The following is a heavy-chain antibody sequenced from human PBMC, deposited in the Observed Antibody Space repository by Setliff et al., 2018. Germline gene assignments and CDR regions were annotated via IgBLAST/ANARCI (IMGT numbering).Heavy chain of an antibody. CDR1: GYTFNDYG. D-gene: IGHD2-8*01. CDR3: SRLVRFCTRTACQRLSGGEF. J-gene: IGHJ4*02. CDR2: ISPHTGNT. V-gene: IGHV1-18*01. Sequence: ASVKVSCKTSGYTFNDYGIAWVRQAPGQGLEWMGWISPHTGNTYYTPKLHGRVTLTTDTSASTAYMELRSLSSDDTAVYYCSRLVRFCTRTACQRLSGGEFWGQGIQVTVSS.